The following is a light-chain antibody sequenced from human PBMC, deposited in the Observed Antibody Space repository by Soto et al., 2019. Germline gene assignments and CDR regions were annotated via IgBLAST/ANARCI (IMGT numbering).Light chain of an antibody. Sequence: DTPLSQCPPTLSASFGERVPITCGASHNILKWVAWYQQKPWQAPNLLIYDASSLESGVPSRFSGSGSGIEFTLTISSLQPDDFATYYCQQYNSYSSHTFGGGTKVDIK. CDR1: HNILKW. CDR3: QQYNSYSSHT. J-gene: IGKJ4*01. V-gene: IGKV1-5*01. CDR2: DAS.